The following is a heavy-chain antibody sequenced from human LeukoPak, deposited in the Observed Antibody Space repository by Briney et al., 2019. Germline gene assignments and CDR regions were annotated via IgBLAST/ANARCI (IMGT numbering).Heavy chain of an antibody. J-gene: IGHJ5*02. D-gene: IGHD4-17*01. CDR1: GYTFTSYY. CDR2: INPSGGST. V-gene: IGHV1-46*01. CDR3: ARDWGTTTVKGPNWFDP. Sequence: ASVKVSCKASGYTFTSYYMHWVRQAPGQGLEWMGIINPSGGSTSYAQKFQGRVTMTRDMSTSTVYMELSSLRSEDTAVYYCARDWGTTTVKGPNWFDPWGQGTLVTVSS.